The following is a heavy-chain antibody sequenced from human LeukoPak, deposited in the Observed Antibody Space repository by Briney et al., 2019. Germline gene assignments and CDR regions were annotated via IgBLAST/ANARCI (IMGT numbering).Heavy chain of an antibody. V-gene: IGHV3-48*01. CDR2: ISSSSSTI. CDR3: ARVFGQYNWNYFDY. CDR1: GFTFSSYS. J-gene: IGHJ4*02. Sequence: GGSLRLSCAASGFTFSSYSMNWVRQAPGKGLEWVSYISSSSSTIYYADSVKGRFTISRDNAKNSLYLQMNSLRAEDTAVYYCARVFGQYNWNYFDYWGQGTLVTVSS. D-gene: IGHD1-20*01.